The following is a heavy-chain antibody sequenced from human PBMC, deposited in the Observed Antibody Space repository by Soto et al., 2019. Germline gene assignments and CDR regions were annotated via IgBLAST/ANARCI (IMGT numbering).Heavy chain of an antibody. CDR2: ISGSGGST. CDR3: AKPSPRKMRIQLWHTLFDS. CDR1: GFTFSSYA. V-gene: IGHV3-23*01. J-gene: IGHJ4*02. D-gene: IGHD5-18*01. Sequence: PGGSLRLSCAASGFTFSSYAMSWVRQAPGKGLEWVSAISGSGGSTYYADSVKGRFTISRDNSKNTLYLQMNRRRAEDTAVYYCAKPSPRKMRIQLWHTLFDSWGQGTLVTVSS.